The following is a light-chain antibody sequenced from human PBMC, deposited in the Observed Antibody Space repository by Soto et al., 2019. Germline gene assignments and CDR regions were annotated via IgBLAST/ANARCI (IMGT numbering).Light chain of an antibody. V-gene: IGKV3-11*01. CDR3: QQRGNWPRT. CDR2: DAS. CDR1: QSVSSH. J-gene: IGKJ1*01. Sequence: EIVLSQSPATLSLSPGEGATLSCRASQSVSSHLAWYQQKAGQAPRLLIYDASSRATGIPARFSGSGSGTDFTVTISSLEPEDFAVYYCQQRGNWPRTFGQGTKVEIK.